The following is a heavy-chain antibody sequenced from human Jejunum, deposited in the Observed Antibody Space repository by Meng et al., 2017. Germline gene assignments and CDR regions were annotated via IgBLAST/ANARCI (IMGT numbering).Heavy chain of an antibody. D-gene: IGHD6-19*01. CDR1: GASISSSSWY. CDR3: ARGPWDSSGWPEYFQH. Sequence: LQESGPGLVTPSDTLSLTCSVSGASISSSSWYWGWIRQPPGKGLEWIGSIYYSENTYYHPSLKSRVTISVDTSKNQFSLKLSSVTAADTAVYYCARGPWDSSGWPEYFQHWGQGTLVTVSS. CDR2: IYYSENT. V-gene: IGHV4-39*07. J-gene: IGHJ1*01.